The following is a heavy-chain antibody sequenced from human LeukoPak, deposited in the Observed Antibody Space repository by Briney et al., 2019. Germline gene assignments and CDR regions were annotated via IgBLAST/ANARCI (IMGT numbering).Heavy chain of an antibody. CDR3: ARDYQPNVFDY. CDR2: INPTGGST. J-gene: IGHJ4*02. Sequence: ASVKVSCKASGYTFTSYYVHWVRQAPGQGLEWMGIINPTGGSTSYAQKFQGRVTMTRDRSTSTIFMELSSLRSEDTAVYYCARDYQPNVFDYWGRGTLVTVSS. D-gene: IGHD2-2*01. V-gene: IGHV1-46*01. CDR1: GYTFTSYY.